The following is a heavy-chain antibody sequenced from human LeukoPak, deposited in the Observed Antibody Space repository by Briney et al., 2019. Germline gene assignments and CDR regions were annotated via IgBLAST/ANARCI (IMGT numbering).Heavy chain of an antibody. CDR3: ARLSIVATMLLDY. CDR1: GGSFSGYY. D-gene: IGHD5-12*01. Sequence: SETLSLTCAVYGGSFSGYYWSWIRQHPGKGLEWIGEIVHSGNTKYNPSLKSRVTISVDTSKNQFSLNLTSVTAADTAVYYCARLSIVATMLLDYWGQGTLVTVSS. J-gene: IGHJ4*02. CDR2: IVHSGNT. V-gene: IGHV4-34*12.